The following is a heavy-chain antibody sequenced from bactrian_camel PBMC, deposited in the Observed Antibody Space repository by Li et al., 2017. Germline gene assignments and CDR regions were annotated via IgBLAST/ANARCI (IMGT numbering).Heavy chain of an antibody. Sequence: VQLVESGGGLVQPGGSLRLSCVASGFTFSKYGLNWVRQAPGKGLEWVSAINSGGGVTYYADSVKGRFTISRDNATNTLYLQLNSLKPEDTAVYYCAADPSRELWVGYPPYRYWGQGTQVTVS. V-gene: IGHV3S40*01. CDR1: GFTFSKYG. CDR2: INSGGGVT. D-gene: IGHD5*01. CDR3: AADPSRELWVGYPPYRY. J-gene: IGHJ4*01.